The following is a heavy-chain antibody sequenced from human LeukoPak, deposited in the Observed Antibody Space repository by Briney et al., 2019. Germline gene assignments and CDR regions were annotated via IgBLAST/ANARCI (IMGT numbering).Heavy chain of an antibody. V-gene: IGHV1-69*04. CDR2: IIPILGIA. J-gene: IGHJ4*02. CDR3: ARAEGNYYGSGSPGYYFDY. Sequence: SVKVSCKASGGTFSSYAISWVRQAPGQGLEWMGRIIPILGIANYAQKFQGRVTITADKSTSTAYMELSSLRSEDTAVYYCARAEGNYYGSGSPGYYFDYWGQGTLVTVSS. D-gene: IGHD3-10*01. CDR1: GGTFSSYA.